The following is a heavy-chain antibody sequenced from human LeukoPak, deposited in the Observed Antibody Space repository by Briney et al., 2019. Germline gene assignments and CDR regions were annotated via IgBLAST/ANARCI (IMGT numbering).Heavy chain of an antibody. D-gene: IGHD5-24*01. CDR1: GGTFNSYV. V-gene: IGHV1-69*05. J-gene: IGHJ6*03. Sequence: SVKVPCKASGGTFNSYVISWVRQAPGQGLEWMGGIMPLFGTANYAQEFQGRVTFTTDESASTAYMEVSSLRSEDTAVYYCASGSLGDGYGVGDYYQYMDVWGKGTTVTVSS. CDR2: IMPLFGTA. CDR3: ASGSLGDGYGVGDYYQYMDV.